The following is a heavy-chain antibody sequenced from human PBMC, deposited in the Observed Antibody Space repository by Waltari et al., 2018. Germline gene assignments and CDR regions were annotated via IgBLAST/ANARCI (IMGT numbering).Heavy chain of an antibody. CDR2: IKQDGSEE. CDR3: ARTGARWLQFAAFDI. J-gene: IGHJ3*02. CDR1: RFTFSNYW. Sequence: EVLLVESGGGLVQTGGSLRLSCAASRFTFSNYWMNWVRRAPGKWLEWVANIKQDGSEEYYVDAVKGRFTISRDNAKNSLYLEMKTLRAEDTAIYYCARTGARWLQFAAFDIWGQGTMVTVSS. V-gene: IGHV3-7*01. D-gene: IGHD5-12*01.